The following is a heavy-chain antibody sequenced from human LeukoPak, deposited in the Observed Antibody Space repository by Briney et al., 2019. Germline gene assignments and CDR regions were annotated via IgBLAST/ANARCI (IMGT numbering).Heavy chain of an antibody. J-gene: IGHJ4*02. CDR1: GFTFGSYG. Sequence: GGSLRLSCAASGFTFGSYGMSWVRQAPGKGLEWVSAISGSGGSTYYADSVKGRFTISRDNSKNTLYLQMNSLRAEDTAVYYCAREALKGSSSYGSVLDYWGQGTLVTVSS. CDR3: AREALKGSSSYGSVLDY. V-gene: IGHV3-23*01. CDR2: ISGSGGST. D-gene: IGHD3-10*01.